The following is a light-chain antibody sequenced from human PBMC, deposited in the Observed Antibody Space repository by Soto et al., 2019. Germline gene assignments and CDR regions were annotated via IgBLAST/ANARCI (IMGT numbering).Light chain of an antibody. CDR2: EVS. CDR1: SSDVGGNKY. J-gene: IGLJ1*01. Sequence: QSALTQPASMSGSPGQSITISCTGTSSDVGGNKYVSWYQQHPGKAPKLMIYEVSYRPSGVSNRFSGSKSGNTASLTISGLQAEDEADYYCSSYTSSSTLYVFGTGTKVTVL. V-gene: IGLV2-14*01. CDR3: SSYTSSSTLYV.